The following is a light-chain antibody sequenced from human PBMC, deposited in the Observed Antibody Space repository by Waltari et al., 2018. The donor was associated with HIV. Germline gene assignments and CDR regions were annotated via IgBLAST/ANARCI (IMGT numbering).Light chain of an antibody. CDR3: YSAADNIWV. V-gene: IGLV3-27*01. J-gene: IGLJ3*02. CDR2: KDT. Sequence: SYALTQPYSVSVSPAQQARNNCSGDFLATKYARWFQQKPGQAPVLVIYKDTERPSGIPGRFSGSSSGTTVTLTISGAQAEDEADYHCYSAADNIWVCGGGTKLTVL. CDR1: FLATKY.